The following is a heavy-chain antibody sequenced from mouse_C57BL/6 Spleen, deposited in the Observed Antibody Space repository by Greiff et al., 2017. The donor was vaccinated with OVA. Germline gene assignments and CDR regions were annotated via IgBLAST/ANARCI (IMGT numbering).Heavy chain of an antibody. V-gene: IGHV2-2*01. CDR1: GFSLTSYG. CDR2: IWSGGST. Sequence: ESGPGLVQPSPRLSITCTVSGFSLTSYGVHWVRQSPGKGLEWLGVIWSGGSTDYNAAFISRLSISKDNSKSQVFFKMNSLQADDTAIYYCARIYGSRGITDYWGQGTTLTVSS. CDR3: ARIYGSRGITDY. J-gene: IGHJ2*01. D-gene: IGHD1-1*01.